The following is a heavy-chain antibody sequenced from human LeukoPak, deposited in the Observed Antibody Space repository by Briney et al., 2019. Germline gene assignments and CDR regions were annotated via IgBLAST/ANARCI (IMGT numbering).Heavy chain of an antibody. CDR2: ISGSGGST. J-gene: IGHJ4*02. Sequence: GGSLRLSCAASGFIFSSYAMSWVRQAPGKGLEWVSGISGSGGSTNYSDSVKGRFTIARDNSKNTLFLQMNSLRAEDTAVYYCAKDRGPYSGYDSFFDSWGQGTLVTVSS. V-gene: IGHV3-23*01. CDR1: GFIFSSYA. CDR3: AKDRGPYSGYDSFFDS. D-gene: IGHD5-12*01.